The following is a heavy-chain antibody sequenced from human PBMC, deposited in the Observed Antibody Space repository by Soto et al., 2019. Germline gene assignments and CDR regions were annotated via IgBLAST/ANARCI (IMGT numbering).Heavy chain of an antibody. V-gene: IGHV4-39*01. CDR1: GFSITSSISY. J-gene: IGHJ4*02. Sequence: LVTLCLTCNVSGFSITSSISYWGWIRQPPGRGLEWIGFIYYTGSTYYNPSLKSRVTISIDTSKSQFSLKLRSVTAADTAVFYCARLGGITGYSSAWYKFDYWGPGTLVTVS. D-gene: IGHD6-19*01. CDR2: IYYTGST. CDR3: ARLGGITGYSSAWYKFDY.